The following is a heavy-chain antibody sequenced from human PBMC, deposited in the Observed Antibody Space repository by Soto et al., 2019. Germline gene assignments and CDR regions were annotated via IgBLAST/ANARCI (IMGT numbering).Heavy chain of an antibody. V-gene: IGHV3-30*18. Sequence: LRLSCATCRFTLSKYGMHWVRQAPGKGLEWLAVISDDVSNKYYADYVKGRLTISRDNSKNTLYLQMNSLRLEETAVYYCSKEGGLRTESPLYHYGMDXWRQGTTVTVS. CDR2: ISDDVSNK. J-gene: IGHJ6*02. CDR3: SKEGGLRTESPLYHYGMDX. CDR1: RFTLSKYG. D-gene: IGHD1-1*01.